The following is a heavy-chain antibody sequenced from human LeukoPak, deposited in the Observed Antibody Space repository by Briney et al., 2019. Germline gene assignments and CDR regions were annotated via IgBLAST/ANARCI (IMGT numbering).Heavy chain of an antibody. CDR3: ARDSIAARRGVGY. Sequence: PPETLSLTCTVSGGSISSYYWSWIRQPPGKGLEWIGYIYYSGSTNYNPSLKSRVTISVDTSKNQFSLKLSSVTAADTAVYYCARDSIAARRGVGYWGQGTLVTVSS. J-gene: IGHJ4*02. CDR1: GGSISSYY. V-gene: IGHV4-59*01. D-gene: IGHD6-6*01. CDR2: IYYSGST.